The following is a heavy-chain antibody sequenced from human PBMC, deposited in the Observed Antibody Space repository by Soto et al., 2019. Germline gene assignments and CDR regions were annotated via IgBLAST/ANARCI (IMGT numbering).Heavy chain of an antibody. D-gene: IGHD3-22*01. CDR1: GYTFTSYG. J-gene: IGHJ4*02. V-gene: IGHV1-18*04. CDR3: AFNYYDSSGRLLFDY. Sequence: ASVKVSCKASGYTFTSYGISWVRQAPGQGLEWMGWISAYDGNTNYAQKLQGRVTTTTDTSTSTAYMELRSLRSDDTAVYYCAFNYYDSSGRLLFDYWGQGTLVTVSS. CDR2: ISAYDGNT.